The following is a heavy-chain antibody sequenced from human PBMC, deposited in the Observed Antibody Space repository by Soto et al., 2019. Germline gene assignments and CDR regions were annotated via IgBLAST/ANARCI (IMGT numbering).Heavy chain of an antibody. Sequence: QVQLVQSGAEVKKPGSSVTVSCKTSGGTFSKDAINWVRQAPGQGLEWMGLLIPVFGSPIYAQKFQGRIRITADESTSTAFMDLSSLRSDDTAVYYCTRVLGYTFEPGKTRYYALDVWGQVTTVSVSS. V-gene: IGHV1-69*01. D-gene: IGHD5-18*01. CDR2: LIPVFGSP. CDR1: GGTFSKDA. CDR3: TRVLGYTFEPGKTRYYALDV. J-gene: IGHJ6*02.